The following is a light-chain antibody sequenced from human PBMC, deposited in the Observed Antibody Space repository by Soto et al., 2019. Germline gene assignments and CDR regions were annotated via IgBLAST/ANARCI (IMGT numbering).Light chain of an antibody. Sequence: QSFLTQPASVSGSPGQSITISCTGTSSDVGGYNYVSWYQQHPGKAPKLMIYEVSNRPPGVSNRFSGSKSGNTASLTISGLQAEDEADYYCSSYTSSSTPYVFGTGTKVTVL. J-gene: IGLJ1*01. CDR1: SSDVGGYNY. CDR2: EVS. CDR3: SSYTSSSTPYV. V-gene: IGLV2-14*01.